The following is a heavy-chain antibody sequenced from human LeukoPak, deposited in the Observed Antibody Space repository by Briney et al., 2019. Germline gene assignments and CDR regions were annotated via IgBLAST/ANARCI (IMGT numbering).Heavy chain of an antibody. J-gene: IGHJ4*02. CDR2: VYYSGST. Sequence: SETLSLTCTVSGGSTSSRTPYWGWIRQPPGKGLEWIGSVYYSGSTYYNPSLKSRVSISVDTSKNQFSLRLSAVTAADTAVYFCARLPTDLLAFDYWGQGTLVTVSS. CDR3: ARLPTDLLAFDY. CDR1: GGSTSSRTPY. V-gene: IGHV4-39*01. D-gene: IGHD2-8*02.